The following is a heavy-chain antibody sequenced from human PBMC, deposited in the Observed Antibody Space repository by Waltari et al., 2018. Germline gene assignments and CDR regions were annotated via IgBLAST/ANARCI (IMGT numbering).Heavy chain of an antibody. V-gene: IGHV4-38-2*01. CDR1: GYSISSGYY. CDR2: IYYSGST. J-gene: IGHJ4*02. CDR3: ARISSGWSYYFDY. Sequence: QVQLQGSGPGLVKPSETLSLTCVVSGYSISSGYYWGWIRQPPGKGLEWIGSIYYSGSTYYIPSPKSRVTISVDTSKNQFSLKLSSVTAADTAVYYCARISSGWSYYFDYWGQGTLVTVSS. D-gene: IGHD6-19*01.